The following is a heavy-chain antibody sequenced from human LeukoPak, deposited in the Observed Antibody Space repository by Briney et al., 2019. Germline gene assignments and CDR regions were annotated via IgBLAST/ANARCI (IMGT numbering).Heavy chain of an antibody. CDR1: GDSISNYY. D-gene: IGHD6-13*01. CDR2: MYTSGAT. V-gene: IGHV4-4*07. CDR3: ARSPHGSSWYPYYFDY. J-gene: IGHJ4*02. Sequence: SETLSLTCTVSGDSISNYYWSWIRQPAGKGLEWIGRMYTSGATNYNPSLKSRATMSVDTSKNQLSLRLSSVTAADTAVYYCARSPHGSSWYPYYFDYWGQGTLVTVSS.